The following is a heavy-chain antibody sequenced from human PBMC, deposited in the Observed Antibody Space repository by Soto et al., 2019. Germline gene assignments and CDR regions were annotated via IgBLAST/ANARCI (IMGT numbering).Heavy chain of an antibody. CDR3: ARIKWGLDYYNGMDV. D-gene: IGHD1-26*01. CDR2: INPKSAAT. V-gene: IGHV1-2*02. J-gene: IGHJ6*02. CDR1: GYSVSDYF. Sequence: QVQLVQSGAEVKKSGASVNVSCKASGYSVSDYFIQWVRQAPGQGLEWVAWINPKSAATNYAKKFQGRVSLTWDTSFSTAYMELTRLRPDDTAVYYCARIKWGLDYYNGMDVWGQGTTVIVSS.